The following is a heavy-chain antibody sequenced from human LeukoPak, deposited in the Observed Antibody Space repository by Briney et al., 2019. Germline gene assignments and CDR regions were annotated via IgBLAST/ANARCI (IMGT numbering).Heavy chain of an antibody. Sequence: PGGSLRLSCVASGFTFSSSGMHWVRQAPGKGLEWVAAISYDGNYKYYADSVKGRFIISRDNPKNTLYLQMDSLRAEDTAVYYCAKVPGSTAGDDYWGQGTLVTVSS. J-gene: IGHJ4*02. CDR1: GFTFSSSG. V-gene: IGHV3-30*18. CDR3: AKVPGSTAGDDY. CDR2: ISYDGNYK. D-gene: IGHD4-11*01.